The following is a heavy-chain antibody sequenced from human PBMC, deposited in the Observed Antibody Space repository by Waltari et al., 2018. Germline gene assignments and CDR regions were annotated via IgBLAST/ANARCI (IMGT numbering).Heavy chain of an antibody. CDR1: GFTFDDYA. D-gene: IGHD4-17*01. CDR3: ARDGAYGEIPS. V-gene: IGHV3-9*01. CDR2: ISWNSGSI. Sequence: EVQLVESGGGLVQPGRSLRLSCAASGFTFDDYAMHWVRQAPGKGLEWVSGISWNSGSIGYADSVKGRFTISRDNATNSLYLQMNSLRAEDTALYYCARDGAYGEIPSWGQGTLVTVSS. J-gene: IGHJ5*02.